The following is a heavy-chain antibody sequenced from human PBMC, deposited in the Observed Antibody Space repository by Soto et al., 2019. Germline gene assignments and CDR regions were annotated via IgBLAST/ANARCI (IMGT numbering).Heavy chain of an antibody. D-gene: IGHD5-12*01. Sequence: GGSLRLCCAASGFTFTSYVMHWVRQAPGKGLEWVAVISYDGINRYYADSVKGRFTISRDNSKNSLYLQMNSLRDEDTAVYYCARGRRGYDVDYWGQGTLVTVSS. CDR3: ARGRRGYDVDY. J-gene: IGHJ4*02. CDR2: ISYDGINR. V-gene: IGHV3-30*03. CDR1: GFTFTSYV.